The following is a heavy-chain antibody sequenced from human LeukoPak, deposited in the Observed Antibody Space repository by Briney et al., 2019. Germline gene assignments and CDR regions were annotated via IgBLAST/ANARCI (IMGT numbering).Heavy chain of an antibody. CDR2: IYHSGST. CDR3: ARDSRYYDSSGSPFFDY. Sequence: SETLSLTCAVSGGSISSSNWWSWVRQPPGKGLEWIGEIYHSGSTNYNPSLKSRVTISVDKSKNQFSLKLSSVTAADTAVYYCARDSRYYDSSGSPFFDYWGQGTLVTVSS. CDR1: GGSISSSNW. J-gene: IGHJ4*02. V-gene: IGHV4-4*02. D-gene: IGHD3-22*01.